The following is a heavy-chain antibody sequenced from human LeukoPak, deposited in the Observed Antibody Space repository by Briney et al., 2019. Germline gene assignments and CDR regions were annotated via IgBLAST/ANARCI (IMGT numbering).Heavy chain of an antibody. J-gene: IGHJ4*02. CDR3: ARSSDYYGGYFDY. CDR2: IYYSGST. CDR1: DGSISSYY. V-gene: IGHV4-59*01. D-gene: IGHD3-22*01. Sequence: PSETLSLTCSVSDGSISSYYWSWIRPPSGKGLEWIGYIYYSGSTNYNPSLKSRVTISVDTSKNQFSLKLSSVTAADTAVYYCARSSDYYGGYFDYWGQGTLVTVSS.